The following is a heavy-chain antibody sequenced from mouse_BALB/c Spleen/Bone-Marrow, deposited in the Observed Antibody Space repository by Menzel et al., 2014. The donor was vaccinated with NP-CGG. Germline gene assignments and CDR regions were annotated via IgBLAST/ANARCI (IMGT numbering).Heavy chain of an antibody. V-gene: IGHV1-69*02. J-gene: IGHJ3*01. CDR1: GYTFTSHW. Sequence: QVHVKQSGAELVRPGASVKLSCKASGYTFTSHWINWVKQRPGQGLEWIGNIYPSDSYTNYNQKFKDKATLTVDKSSSTAYMQLSSPTSEDSAVYYCTTGAYWGQGTLVTVSA. D-gene: IGHD4-1*01. CDR2: IYPSDSYT. CDR3: TTGAY.